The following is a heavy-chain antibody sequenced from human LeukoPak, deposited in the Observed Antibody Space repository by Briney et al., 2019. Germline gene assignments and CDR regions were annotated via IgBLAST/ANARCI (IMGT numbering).Heavy chain of an antibody. CDR2: IFYSGST. J-gene: IGHJ4*02. CDR3: ATSSGGEGSY. Sequence: SETLSLTCTVSGGSVSSGSYYWSWIRQPPGKGLEWIGYIFYSGSTNYNPSLKSRVTISVDTSKNQFSLKLSSVTAADTAVYYCATSSGGEGSYWGQGTLVTVSS. CDR1: GGSVSSGSYY. D-gene: IGHD2-15*01. V-gene: IGHV4-61*01.